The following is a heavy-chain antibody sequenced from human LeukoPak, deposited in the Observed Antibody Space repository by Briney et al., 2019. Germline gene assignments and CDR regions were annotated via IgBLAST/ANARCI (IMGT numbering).Heavy chain of an antibody. J-gene: IGHJ4*02. CDR3: ARGEYYYGSGSFDY. CDR1: GGSISSYY. D-gene: IGHD3-10*01. CDR2: IYYSGST. V-gene: IGHV4-59*01. Sequence: TSETLSLTCTVSGGSISSYYWSWIRQPPGKGLEWIGYIYYSGSTNYNPSLKSRVTISVDTSKNQFSLKLSSVTAADTAVYYCARGEYYYGSGSFDYWGQGTLVTVSS.